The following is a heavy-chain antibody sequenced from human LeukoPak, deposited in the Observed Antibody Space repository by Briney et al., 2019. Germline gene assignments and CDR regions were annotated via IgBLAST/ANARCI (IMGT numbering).Heavy chain of an antibody. Sequence: PSQTLSLTCTVSGDSISPYYWSWIRQPPGKGLEWIGYISYRGNTDYNPSLKSRVTISVDTSKNQFSLKLSSVTAADTAMYYCARHRAGTTYDFWGQGTLVTVSS. J-gene: IGHJ4*02. V-gene: IGHV4-59*08. CDR3: ARHRAGTTYDF. CDR2: ISYRGNT. D-gene: IGHD1-7*01. CDR1: GDSISPYY.